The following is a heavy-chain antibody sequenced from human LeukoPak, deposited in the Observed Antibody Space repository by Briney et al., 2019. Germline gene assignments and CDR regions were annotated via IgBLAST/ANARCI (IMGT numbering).Heavy chain of an antibody. CDR1: GFRVNRFS. D-gene: IGHD2/OR15-2a*01. J-gene: IGHJ4*02. V-gene: IGHV3-7*01. CDR2: IKQDGSQK. Sequence: GFLRLSCGAPGFRVNRFSKSWVRQTPGKGLEWVANIKQDGSQKEYADSVKGRFAISRDNANNFLDLQMNSLRAEDTGVYYCASVDFDNNAHYHYYLPNWGQGTRVTVSS. CDR3: ASVDFDNNAHYHYYLPN.